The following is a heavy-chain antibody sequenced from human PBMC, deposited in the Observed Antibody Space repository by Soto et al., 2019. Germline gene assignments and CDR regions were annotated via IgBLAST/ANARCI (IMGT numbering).Heavy chain of an antibody. CDR1: GFTFSSYG. CDR3: AKGSGSSWYSS. CDR2: ISGSGGST. J-gene: IGHJ4*02. V-gene: IGHV3-23*01. D-gene: IGHD6-13*01. Sequence: EVQLLESGGGLVQPGGSLRLSCAASGFTFSSYGMSWVRQAPGKGLEWVSTISGSGGSTYYADSVKGRFTFSRENSKNTLYLQMNSLRAEDTAVYYCAKGSGSSWYSSWGQGNLVTVTS.